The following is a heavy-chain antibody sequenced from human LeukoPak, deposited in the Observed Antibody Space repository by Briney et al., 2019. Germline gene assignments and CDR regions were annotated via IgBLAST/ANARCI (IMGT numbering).Heavy chain of an antibody. Sequence: ASVKVSCKASGYTFTGYYMHWVRQAPGQGLEWMGWINPNSGGTNYAQKFQGRVTMTRDTSISTAYMELSRPRSDDTAVYYCASSSGAPGPLNPMDVWGKGTTVTVSS. V-gene: IGHV1-2*02. CDR2: INPNSGGT. CDR1: GYTFTGYY. D-gene: IGHD1-14*01. J-gene: IGHJ6*03. CDR3: ASSSGAPGPLNPMDV.